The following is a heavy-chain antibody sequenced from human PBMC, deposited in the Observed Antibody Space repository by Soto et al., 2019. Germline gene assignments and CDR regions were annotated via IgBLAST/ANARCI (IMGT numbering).Heavy chain of an antibody. J-gene: IGHJ6*03. CDR2: ISSSSSYI. CDR3: ARARRPGEGPSSYYYYYYMDV. V-gene: IGHV3-21*01. Sequence: GGSLRLSCAASGFTFSSYSMNWVRQAPGKGLEWVSSISSSSSYIYYADSVKGRFTISRDNAKNSLYLQMNSLRAEDTAVYYCARARRPGEGPSSYYYYYYMDVWGKGTTVTVSS. D-gene: IGHD3-10*01. CDR1: GFTFSSYS.